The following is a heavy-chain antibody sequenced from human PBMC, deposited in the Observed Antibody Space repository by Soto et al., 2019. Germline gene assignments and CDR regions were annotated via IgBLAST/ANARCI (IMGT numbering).Heavy chain of an antibody. CDR3: ATPSGGGAFDI. CDR2: INHNGGT. Sequence: PSETLSLTCAVHGGSFSGYYWNWIRQPPGKGLEWIGEINHNGGTNYNPSLRSRVTISVDTSTNQFSLKLSSVTAADTAVYYCATPSGGGAFDIWRHATMVTVSS. CDR1: GGSFSGYY. D-gene: IGHD2-8*02. V-gene: IGHV4-34*01. J-gene: IGHJ3*02.